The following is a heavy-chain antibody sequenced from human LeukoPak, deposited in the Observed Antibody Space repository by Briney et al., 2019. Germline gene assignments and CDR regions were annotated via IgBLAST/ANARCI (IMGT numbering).Heavy chain of an antibody. CDR3: ARHKGPRSYYYDSSGYYFQH. CDR1: GGSISSYY. J-gene: IGHJ1*01. D-gene: IGHD3-22*01. Sequence: SETLSLTCTVSGGSISSYYWSWIRQPPGKGLEWIGYIYYSGSTNYNPSLKSRVTISVDTSKNQFSLKLSSVTAAYTAVYYCARHKGPRSYYYDSSGYYFQHWGQGTLVTVSS. V-gene: IGHV4-59*08. CDR2: IYYSGST.